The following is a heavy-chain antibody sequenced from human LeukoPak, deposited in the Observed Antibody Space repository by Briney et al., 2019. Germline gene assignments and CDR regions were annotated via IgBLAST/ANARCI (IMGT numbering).Heavy chain of an antibody. CDR3: ARSCSGGTCNFPKFEP. CDR2: IKQDGSEK. D-gene: IGHD2-15*01. V-gene: IGHV3-7*01. CDR1: GFTFSAYW. Sequence: GGSLSLSCAASGFTFSAYWMSWVRQAPGKGLEWVAHIKQDGSEKYYADSVRGRFTVSRDNAKDSLYLQMNSHRAEDTAVYYCARSCSGGTCNFPKFEPWGQGTLVTVSS. J-gene: IGHJ5*02.